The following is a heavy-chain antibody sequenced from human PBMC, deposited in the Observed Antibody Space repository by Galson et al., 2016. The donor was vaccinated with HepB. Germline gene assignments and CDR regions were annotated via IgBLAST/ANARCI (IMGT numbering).Heavy chain of an antibody. D-gene: IGHD3-10*01. CDR3: AREALYNGKTPRVDS. CDR1: GFTFSSDA. Sequence: SLRLSCAASGFTFSSDAMSWVRQAPGKGLEWVSAISDTGGNTYYADSVKGRFTISRDNSKNTLYLQMNSLRADDTAVYFCAREALYNGKTPRVDSWGQGALVTVSS. J-gene: IGHJ5*01. CDR2: ISDTGGNT. V-gene: IGHV3-23*01.